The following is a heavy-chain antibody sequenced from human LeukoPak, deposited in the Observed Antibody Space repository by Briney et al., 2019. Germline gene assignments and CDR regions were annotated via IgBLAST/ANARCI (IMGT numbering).Heavy chain of an antibody. Sequence: GGSLRLSCAASGFTFSAYAMSWVRQAPEKGLEWVSTISGSGGSTYYADSVKGRFSVSRDNSKNTVYLQMNSLRAEDTVVYYCAKRRYGDYGDFDYWGQGTLVTVSS. CDR2: ISGSGGST. D-gene: IGHD4-17*01. CDR1: GFTFSAYA. V-gene: IGHV3-23*01. CDR3: AKRRYGDYGDFDY. J-gene: IGHJ4*02.